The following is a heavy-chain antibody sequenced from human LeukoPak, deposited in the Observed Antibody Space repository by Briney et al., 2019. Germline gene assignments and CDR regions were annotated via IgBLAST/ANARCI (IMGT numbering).Heavy chain of an antibody. CDR2: IYHSGST. Sequence: SGTLSLTCAVSGGSISSSNWWSWVRQPPGKGLEWIGEIYHSGSTNYTPSLKSRVTISVDTSKNQFSLKLSSVTAADTAVYYCARGGGHDFWNPRRGNWFDPWGQGTLVTVSS. CDR3: ARGGGHDFWNPRRGNWFDP. CDR1: GGSISSSNW. J-gene: IGHJ5*02. D-gene: IGHD3-3*01. V-gene: IGHV4-4*02.